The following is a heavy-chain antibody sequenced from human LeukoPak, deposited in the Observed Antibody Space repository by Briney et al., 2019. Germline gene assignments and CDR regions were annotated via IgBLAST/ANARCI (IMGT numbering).Heavy chain of an antibody. J-gene: IGHJ4*02. CDR3: ARLNDYGDPPTLDW. D-gene: IGHD4-17*01. V-gene: IGHV4-59*08. CDR2: IYYSGST. Sequence: KSSETLSLTCAVYGGSFSSYYWSWIRQPPGKGLEWIGYIYYSGSTNYNPSLKSRVTISVDTSKNQFSLKLSSVTAADPAVYFCARLNDYGDPPTLDWGGRGPLAAVS. CDR1: GGSFSSYY.